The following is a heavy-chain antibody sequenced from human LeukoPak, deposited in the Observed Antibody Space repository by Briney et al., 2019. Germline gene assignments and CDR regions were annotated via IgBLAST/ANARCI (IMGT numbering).Heavy chain of an antibody. CDR3: ARESRYCSGGSCYRPIYYYYGMDV. CDR2: IWYDGSNK. CDR1: GFTFSSYG. V-gene: IGHV3-33*01. D-gene: IGHD2-15*01. Sequence: GGSLRLSCAASGFTFSSYGMHWVRQAPGKGLEWVAVIWYDGSNKYYADSVKGRFTISRDNSKNTLYLQMNSLRAEDTAVYYCARESRYCSGGSCYRPIYYYYGMDVWGQGTTVTVSS. J-gene: IGHJ6*02.